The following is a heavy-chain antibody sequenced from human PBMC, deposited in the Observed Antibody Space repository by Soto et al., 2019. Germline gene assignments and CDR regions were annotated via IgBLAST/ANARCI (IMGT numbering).Heavy chain of an antibody. CDR1: GFTFSSYS. J-gene: IGHJ4*02. Sequence: GGSLRLSCAASGFTFSSYSMNWVRQAPGKGLEWGSSISSSSSYIYYADSVKGRFTISRDNAKNSLYLQMNSLRAEDTAVYYCARVIAAAGTHWGQGTLVTVSS. CDR3: ARVIAAAGTH. V-gene: IGHV3-21*01. D-gene: IGHD6-13*01. CDR2: ISSSSSYI.